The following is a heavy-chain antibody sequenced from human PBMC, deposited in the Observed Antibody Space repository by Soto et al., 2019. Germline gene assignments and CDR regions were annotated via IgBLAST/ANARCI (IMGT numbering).Heavy chain of an antibody. CDR1: GGTFSSYA. CDR2: IIPICGTA. V-gene: IGHV1-69*13. CDR3: AIETRAAMGTKFDY. Sequence: GASVKVSCKASGGTFSSYAISWVRQAPGQGLEWMGGIIPICGTANYAQKFQGRVTITADESTSTAYMELSSLRSEDTAVYYCAIETRAAMGTKFDYWGQGTLVTVSS. J-gene: IGHJ4*02. D-gene: IGHD5-18*01.